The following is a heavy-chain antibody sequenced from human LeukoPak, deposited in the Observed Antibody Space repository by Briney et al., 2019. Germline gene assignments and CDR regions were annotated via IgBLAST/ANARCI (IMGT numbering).Heavy chain of an antibody. V-gene: IGHV1-18*01. Sequence: ASVKVSCKASGYTFTSYGISWARQAPGQGLEWMGWISAYNGNTNYAQKLQGRVTMTTDTSTSTAYMELRSLRSDDTAVYYCARYTSDTAMVYGMDVWGQGTTVTVSS. J-gene: IGHJ6*02. CDR2: ISAYNGNT. D-gene: IGHD5-18*01. CDR3: ARYTSDTAMVYGMDV. CDR1: GYTFTSYG.